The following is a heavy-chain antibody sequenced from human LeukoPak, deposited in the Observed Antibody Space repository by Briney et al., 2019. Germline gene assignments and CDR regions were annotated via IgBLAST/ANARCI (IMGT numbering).Heavy chain of an antibody. J-gene: IGHJ6*02. Sequence: PSQTLPLTRTVSGGSISSYYCSWIRQPPRQGLEWIGYIYYSGSTNYNPSLKSRVTISVDTSKNQFSLKLSSVTAADTAVYFCARHSSAQGYYGLDAWGQGTTVTVSS. CDR3: ARHSSAQGYYGLDA. D-gene: IGHD6-19*01. V-gene: IGHV4-59*08. CDR2: IYYSGST. CDR1: GGSISSYY.